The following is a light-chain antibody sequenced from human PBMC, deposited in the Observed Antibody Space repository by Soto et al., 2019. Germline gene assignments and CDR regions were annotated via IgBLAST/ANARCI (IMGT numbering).Light chain of an antibody. J-gene: IGLJ1*01. CDR2: EVS. CDR3: LSYTTSSSYV. Sequence: QSALTQPASVSGSPGQSITISCTGTSSDVGAYNRVSWYQQHSGKAPKLMIYEVSNRPSGVSNRFSGSKSGNTASLTISGLQAEYEAAYYCLSYTTSSSYVFGTGTKLTVL. V-gene: IGLV2-14*01. CDR1: SSDVGAYNR.